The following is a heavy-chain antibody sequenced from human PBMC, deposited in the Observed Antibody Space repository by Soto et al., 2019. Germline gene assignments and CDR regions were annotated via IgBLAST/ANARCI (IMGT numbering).Heavy chain of an antibody. CDR1: GFIFRSYS. CDR3: TRDIPRTSFDP. J-gene: IGHJ5*02. Sequence: GGSLRLSCAASGFIFRSYSMAWVRQAPGKGLEWLSYITSSSAYIYYADSVRGRFTISRDNAQNSAYLHVNNLRAEDTAVYYCTRDIPRTSFDPWGQGTLVTVSS. D-gene: IGHD2-21*01. CDR2: ITSSSAYI. V-gene: IGHV3-21*06.